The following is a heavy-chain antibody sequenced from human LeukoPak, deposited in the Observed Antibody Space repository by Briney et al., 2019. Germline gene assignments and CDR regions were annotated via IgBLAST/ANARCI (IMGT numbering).Heavy chain of an antibody. Sequence: GGSLRLSCAVSGFTFSNYWMTWVRQAPGKGLEWVANIKQHGSEKYYVDSVKGRFTISRDNAKNSLYLQMNSLRAEDTAVYYCARDAGPDGFDIWGQGTMVTVSS. CDR1: GFTFSNYW. J-gene: IGHJ3*02. V-gene: IGHV3-7*01. CDR3: ARDAGPDGFDI. CDR2: IKQHGSEK.